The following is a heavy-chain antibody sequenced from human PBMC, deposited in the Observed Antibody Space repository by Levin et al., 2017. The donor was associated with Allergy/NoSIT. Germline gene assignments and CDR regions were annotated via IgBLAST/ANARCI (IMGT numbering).Heavy chain of an antibody. J-gene: IGHJ4*02. D-gene: IGHD6-19*01. CDR1: GYTFTSYG. Sequence: GESLKISCKASGYTFTSYGISWVRQAPGQGLEWMGWISAYNGNTNYAQKLQGRVTMTTDTSTSTAYMELRSLRSDDTAVYYCARVWSIAVAGTFGDYWGQGTLVTVSS. CDR2: ISAYNGNT. CDR3: ARVWSIAVAGTFGDY. V-gene: IGHV1-18*01.